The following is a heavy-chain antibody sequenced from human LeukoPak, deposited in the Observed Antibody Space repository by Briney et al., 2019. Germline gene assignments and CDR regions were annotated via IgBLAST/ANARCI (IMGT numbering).Heavy chain of an antibody. V-gene: IGHV3-48*01. CDR3: AKGGGATLVDYFDY. CDR1: GFTFGSYS. CDR2: ISSSSSTI. J-gene: IGHJ4*02. D-gene: IGHD1-26*01. Sequence: PGGSLRLSCTASGFTFGSYSMNWVRQAPGKGLEWVSYISSSSSTIYYADSVKGRFTISRDNAKNSLYLQMNSLRAEDTAVYYCAKGGGATLVDYFDYWGQGTLVTVSS.